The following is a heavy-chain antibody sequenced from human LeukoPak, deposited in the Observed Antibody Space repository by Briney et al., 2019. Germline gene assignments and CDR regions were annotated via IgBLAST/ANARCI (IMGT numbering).Heavy chain of an antibody. CDR3: ARSGNYDFWSGYYTIDY. D-gene: IGHD3-3*01. V-gene: IGHV4-59*01. CDR2: IYYSGST. CDR1: GGSISSYY. J-gene: IGHJ4*02. Sequence: PSETLSLTCTVSGGSISSYYWSWIRQPPGKGLEWIGYIYYSGSTNYNPSLKSRVTISVDMSKNQFSLKLSSVTAADTAVYYCARSGNYDFWSGYYTIDYWGQGTLVTVSS.